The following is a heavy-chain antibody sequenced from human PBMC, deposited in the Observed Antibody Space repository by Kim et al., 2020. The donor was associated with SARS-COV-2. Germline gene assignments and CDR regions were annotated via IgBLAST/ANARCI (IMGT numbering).Heavy chain of an antibody. D-gene: IGHD5-18*01. V-gene: IGHV1-46*01. J-gene: IGHJ6*02. CDR3: AREGGHRKDTAMVPPNYYYYYGMDV. CDR1: GYTFTSYY. Sequence: ASVKVSCKASGYTFTSYYMHWVRQAPGQGLEWMGIINPSGGSTSYAQKFQGRVTMTRDTSTSTVYMELSSLRSEDTAVYYCAREGGHRKDTAMVPPNYYYYYGMDVWGQGTTVTVSS. CDR2: INPSGGST.